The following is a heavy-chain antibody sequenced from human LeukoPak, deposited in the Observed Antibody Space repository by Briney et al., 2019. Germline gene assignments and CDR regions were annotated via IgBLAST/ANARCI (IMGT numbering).Heavy chain of an antibody. CDR2: IYYHGST. V-gene: IGHV4-61*01. CDR1: GDPFGGSSNYK. J-gene: IGHJ4*02. Sequence: SETLSLTCTVSGDPFGGSSNYKWSWIRQPPGKGLEWIGYIYYHGSTNYNPSLRSRVTFSVDTSKNQFSLKLSSVSAADTAVYYCAREYSGFDYWGRGTLVTVSS. D-gene: IGHD6-13*01. CDR3: AREYSGFDY.